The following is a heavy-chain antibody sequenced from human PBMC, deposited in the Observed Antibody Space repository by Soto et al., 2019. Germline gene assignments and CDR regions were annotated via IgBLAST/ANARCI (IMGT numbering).Heavy chain of an antibody. V-gene: IGHV1-46*01. CDR3: ARGSAAYDFWSGSLSDI. D-gene: IGHD3-3*01. CDR2: INPSGGST. J-gene: IGHJ3*02. CDR1: GYTFTSYY. Sequence: QVHLVQSGAEVKKPGASVKVSCKASGYTFTSYYMHWVRQAPGQGLEWMGIINPSGGSTSYAQKFPGRVTMTSDTSTSTVYMELSSLRSEDTAVYYCARGSAAYDFWSGSLSDIWGQGTMVTVSS.